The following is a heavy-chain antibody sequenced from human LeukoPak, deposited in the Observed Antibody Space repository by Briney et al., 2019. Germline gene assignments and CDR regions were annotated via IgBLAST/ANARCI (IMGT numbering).Heavy chain of an antibody. Sequence: SVTLSLTCVVYGGSFSGYYWTWIRQPPGQGLEWIGDVNYIGSTNYNPSLESRVTISVDTSKSQFSLKLRSVTAADTSVYYCARGRAVTRDFDYWGQGTLVSVSS. D-gene: IGHD4-23*01. J-gene: IGHJ4*02. CDR1: GGSFSGYY. CDR3: ARGRAVTRDFDY. V-gene: IGHV4-34*01. CDR2: VNYIGST.